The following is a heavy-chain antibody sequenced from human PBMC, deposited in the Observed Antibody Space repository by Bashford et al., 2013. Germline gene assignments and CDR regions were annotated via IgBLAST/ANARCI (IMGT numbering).Heavy chain of an antibody. J-gene: IGHJ5*02. CDR3: ARGRIGGWFDP. CDR2: INPNSGGT. Sequence: WVRQAPGQGLEWMGWINPNSGGTNYAQKFQGWVTMTRDTSISTAYMELSRLRSDDTAVYYCARGRIGGWFDPWGQGPWSPSPQ. V-gene: IGHV1-2*04. D-gene: IGHD1-26*01.